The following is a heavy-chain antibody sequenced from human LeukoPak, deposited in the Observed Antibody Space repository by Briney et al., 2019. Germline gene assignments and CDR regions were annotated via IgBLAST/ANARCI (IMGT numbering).Heavy chain of an antibody. D-gene: IGHD3-22*01. V-gene: IGHV4-38-2*02. CDR3: AREDYYDSSGNDAFDI. CDR2: IYHSGST. J-gene: IGHJ3*02. Sequence: SETLSLTCTASGYSISSGYYWGWIRQPPGKGLEWIGSIYHSGSTYYNPSLKSRVTISVDTSKNQFSLKLSSVTAADTAVYYCAREDYYDSSGNDAFDIWGQGTMVTVSS. CDR1: GYSISSGYY.